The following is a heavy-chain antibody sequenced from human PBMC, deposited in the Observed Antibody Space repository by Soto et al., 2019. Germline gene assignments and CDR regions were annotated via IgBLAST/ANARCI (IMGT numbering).Heavy chain of an antibody. CDR2: ISDNGGST. J-gene: IGHJ4*02. V-gene: IGHV3-23*01. Sequence: EVQLLDSGGGLVQPGGSLRLSCTTSGFIFSNYAMNWVRQAPGKGLERVSVISDNGGSTYYADSVKGRFTITRDYSKTTIYLHMNSLSPEYTAVYYCARGRKYCGPTTCSQYFDYWGQGTLVTVSS. CDR3: ARGRKYCGPTTCSQYFDY. CDR1: GFIFSNYA. D-gene: IGHD2-21*01.